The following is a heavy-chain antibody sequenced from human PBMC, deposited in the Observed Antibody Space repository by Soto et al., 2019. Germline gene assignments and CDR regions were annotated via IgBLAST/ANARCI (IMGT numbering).Heavy chain of an antibody. Sequence: PSETLSLTCTVSGGSISSYYWSWIRQPPGKGLEWIGYIYYSGSTNYNPSLKSRVTISVDTSKNQFSLKLSSVTAADTAVYDCARGLYKQWLVPNWFDPWGQGTLVTVS. CDR3: ARGLYKQWLVPNWFDP. D-gene: IGHD6-19*01. V-gene: IGHV4-59*01. CDR1: GGSISSYY. J-gene: IGHJ5*02. CDR2: IYYSGST.